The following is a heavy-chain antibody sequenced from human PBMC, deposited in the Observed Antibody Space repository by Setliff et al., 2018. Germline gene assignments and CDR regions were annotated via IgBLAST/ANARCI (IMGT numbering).Heavy chain of an antibody. Sequence: GESLKISCKASGYTFSRYWIGWVRQMPGKGLEWLGIIYPSDSHTRYSPSFQGQVTMSADKSINTAYLQWSSLKASDTAMYYCARLGAPASHDAFDIWGQGTMVTVSS. D-gene: IGHD6-25*01. CDR1: GYTFSRYW. CDR3: ARLGAPASHDAFDI. V-gene: IGHV5-51*01. J-gene: IGHJ3*02. CDR2: IYPSDSHT.